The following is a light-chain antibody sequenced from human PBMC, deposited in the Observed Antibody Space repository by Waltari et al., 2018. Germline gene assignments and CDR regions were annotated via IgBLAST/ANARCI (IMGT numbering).Light chain of an antibody. V-gene: IGKV1-13*02. CDR2: DAS. Sequence: AVQLTQSPSSLSASVGDRVTITCRASQAISSALAWYQQKPGKAPNLQSDDASNLESGVPSRFSGSGSGTHFTLSISRLQPGAFATYYGQQLQSYPVPVGGGTTVEIK. J-gene: IGKJ4*01. CDR3: QQLQSYPVP. CDR1: QAISSA.